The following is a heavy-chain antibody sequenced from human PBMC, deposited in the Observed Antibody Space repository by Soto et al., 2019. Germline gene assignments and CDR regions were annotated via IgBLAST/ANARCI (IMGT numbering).Heavy chain of an antibody. Sequence: GASVKVSCKASGYTFIAYYMHWVRQAPGQGLEWMGWINPRSGGINYAQKFQGRVTMTRDTSITTAYMELDRLTSDDTAVYYCARPKYGETYFDSWGQGTVVTVSS. CDR1: GYTFIAYY. D-gene: IGHD2-21*01. J-gene: IGHJ4*02. CDR3: ARPKYGETYFDS. CDR2: INPRSGGI. V-gene: IGHV1-2*02.